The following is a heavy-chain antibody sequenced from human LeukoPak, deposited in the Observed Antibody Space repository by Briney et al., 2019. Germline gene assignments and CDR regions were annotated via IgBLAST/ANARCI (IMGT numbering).Heavy chain of an antibody. CDR1: GASISSYY. Sequence: SQTLSLTCTVSGASISSYYWSWIRQPPGKGLEWIGDIYYSGSIKYNPSLKSRVTMSVDTSKNQFSLKLSSVTAADTAIYYCARENPSGYYNRPIDYWGQGTLVTVSS. J-gene: IGHJ4*02. V-gene: IGHV4-59*01. CDR2: IYYSGSI. CDR3: ARENPSGYYNRPIDY. D-gene: IGHD3-22*01.